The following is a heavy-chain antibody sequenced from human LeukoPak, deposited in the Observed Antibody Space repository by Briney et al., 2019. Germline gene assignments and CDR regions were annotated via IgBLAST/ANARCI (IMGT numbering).Heavy chain of an antibody. D-gene: IGHD3-10*01. J-gene: IGHJ4*02. CDR2: IYYSGST. V-gene: IGHV4-59*12. CDR1: GGSISSYY. CDR3: ARSSYYYGSGSYFD. Sequence: KPSETLSLTCTVSGGSISSYYWSWIRQPPGKGLEWIGYIYYSGSTNYNPSLKSRVTISVDTSKNQFSLKLSSVTAADTAVYYCARSSYYYGSGSYFDWGQGTLVTVSS.